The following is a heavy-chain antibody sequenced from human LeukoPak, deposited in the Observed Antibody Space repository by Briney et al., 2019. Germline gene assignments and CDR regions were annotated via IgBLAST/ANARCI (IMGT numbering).Heavy chain of an antibody. CDR3: ATDPAQGYFGR. J-gene: IGHJ4*02. V-gene: IGHV3-15*01. Sequence: GGSLRLSCAASGFTFTYVWMSWVRQAPGKGPEWVGRIKSKDIGATTDYAAPVKGRFTISRDDSKNSLYLQMDSLKTEDTAVYYCATDPAQGYFGRWGQGTLVTLSS. D-gene: IGHD2/OR15-2a*01. CDR2: IKSKDIGATT. CDR1: GFTFTYVW.